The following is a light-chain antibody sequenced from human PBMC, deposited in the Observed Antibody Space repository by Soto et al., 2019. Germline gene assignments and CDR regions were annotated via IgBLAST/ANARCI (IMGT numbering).Light chain of an antibody. Sequence: QSALTQPPSASGTPGQRVTISCSGSLSNIGSNFIYWYQQLPGSAPKLLINRNNERPSGVPDRFSGSKSGTSASLAISGLRSEDEADYHCAAWDDSLRGVVFGGGTQVTVL. CDR2: RNN. J-gene: IGLJ2*01. V-gene: IGLV1-47*01. CDR3: AAWDDSLRGVV. CDR1: LSNIGSNF.